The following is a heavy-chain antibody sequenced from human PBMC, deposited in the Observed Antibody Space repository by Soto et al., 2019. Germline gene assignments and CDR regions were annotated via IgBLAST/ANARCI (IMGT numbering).Heavy chain of an antibody. V-gene: IGHV3-21*01. CDR3: ARDNGQQQRTEDY. D-gene: IGHD6-13*01. CDR2: ISSSSSYI. Sequence: PVGSIVLSCAASGFTFSCYRLNRVRQAQGKGLEWVSSISSSSSYIYNADSVKVRITITRDNAKNSLYLQMISLRAEDTSVYYCARDNGQQQRTEDYWGQGTLVTVSS. J-gene: IGHJ4*02. CDR1: GFTFSCYR.